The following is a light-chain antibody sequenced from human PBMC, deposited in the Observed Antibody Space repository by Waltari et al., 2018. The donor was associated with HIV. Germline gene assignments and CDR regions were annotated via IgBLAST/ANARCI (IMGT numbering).Light chain of an antibody. V-gene: IGLV7-43*01. CDR3: LLYYGGAQLV. Sequence: QTVVTQEPPLTVSPGGTVPFRCASSTGAVTSGSYPNWFQQKPGQAPRELLYITSNKPSWTPARFSGALLGGKAALTLSCVQPEDEAEYYCLLYYGGAQLVFGGGTKLTVL. CDR1: TGAVTSGSY. J-gene: IGLJ2*01. CDR2: ITS.